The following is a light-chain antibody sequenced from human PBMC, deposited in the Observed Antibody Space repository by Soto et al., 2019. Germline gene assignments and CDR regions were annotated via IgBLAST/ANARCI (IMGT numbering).Light chain of an antibody. CDR1: QGIGDT. J-gene: IGKJ2*01. V-gene: IGKV3-20*01. CDR3: QQYGSSPKT. CDR2: GAS. Sequence: EVLMRQSPATLSVSPGEGATLSCRASQGIGDTLAWYQHKPGQTPRLLIYGASSRATGIPDRFSGSGSGTDFTLTISRLEPEDFAVYYCQQYGSSPKTFGQGTKVDIK.